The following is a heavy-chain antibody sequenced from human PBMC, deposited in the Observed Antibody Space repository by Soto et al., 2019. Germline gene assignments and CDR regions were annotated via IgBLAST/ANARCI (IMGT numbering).Heavy chain of an antibody. CDR3: ARAAPLFCSGGSRHSGRDY. D-gene: IGHD2-15*01. V-gene: IGHV4-34*01. CDR1: GGSFSGYY. Sequence: PSETLSLTCAVYGGSFSGYYWSWIRQPPWKGLEWIGEINHSGSTNYNPSLKSRVTISVDTSKNQFSLKLSSVTAADTAVYYCARAAPLFCSGGSRHSGRDYWSQGT. CDR2: INHSGST. J-gene: IGHJ4*02.